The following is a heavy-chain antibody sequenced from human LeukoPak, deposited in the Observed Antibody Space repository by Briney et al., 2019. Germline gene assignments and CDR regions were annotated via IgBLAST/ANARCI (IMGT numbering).Heavy chain of an antibody. V-gene: IGHV3-64*01. J-gene: IGHJ3*02. Sequence: GRSLRLSCAASGFTFSTYAMHWVRRAPGKGLEYVSAISSNGGSTYYANSVKGRFTISRDNSKNTLYLQMGSLRAEDMAVYYCARDATEGAFDIWGQGTMVTVSS. CDR2: ISSNGGST. CDR1: GFTFSTYA. CDR3: ARDATEGAFDI.